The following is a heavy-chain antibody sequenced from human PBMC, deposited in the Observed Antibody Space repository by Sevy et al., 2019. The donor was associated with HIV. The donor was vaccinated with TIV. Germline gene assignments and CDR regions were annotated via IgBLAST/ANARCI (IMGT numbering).Heavy chain of an antibody. J-gene: IGHJ4*02. D-gene: IGHD3-22*01. CDR2: IYTSETI. Sequence: SETLSLTCNVSGGSVSSEYWSWIRQPAGKGLEWIGRIYTSETINYNPALKSRVTMSIDTSKNQISLKLTSLTAADTAGYYSAREFFYDSTDYYWPAYYFDNWAQGTLVTVSS. CDR3: AREFFYDSTDYYWPAYYFDN. CDR1: GGSVSSEY. V-gene: IGHV4-4*07.